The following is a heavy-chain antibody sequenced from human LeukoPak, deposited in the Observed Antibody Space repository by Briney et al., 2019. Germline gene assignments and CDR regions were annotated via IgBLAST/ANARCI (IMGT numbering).Heavy chain of an antibody. J-gene: IGHJ5*02. CDR3: AKRHDYGDP. CDR2: ITSSGRTI. V-gene: IGHV3-11*01. D-gene: IGHD4-17*01. Sequence: GGSLRLSCAASGFSFSDYYMSWIRQAPGKGLEWVSYITSSGRTIYYADSVKGRFTISRDNAKNLLYLQMNSLRAEDTAVYFCAKRHDYGDPWGRGTLVTVSS. CDR1: GFSFSDYY.